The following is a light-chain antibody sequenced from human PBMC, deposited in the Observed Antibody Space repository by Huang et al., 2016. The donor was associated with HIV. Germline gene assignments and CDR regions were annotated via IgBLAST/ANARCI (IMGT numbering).Light chain of an antibody. CDR3: HQYNNWLLS. CDR2: GSS. CDR1: RTVSTN. Sequence: IVMTQSPATLSVSPGERVTLSCRANRTVSTNLAWYQQRPGQAPRLLIYGSSTRAPGIPARFSGSGSGPDFSLTISSLQSEDFALYYCHQYNNWLLSFGGGTRVDI. V-gene: IGKV3-15*01. J-gene: IGKJ4*01.